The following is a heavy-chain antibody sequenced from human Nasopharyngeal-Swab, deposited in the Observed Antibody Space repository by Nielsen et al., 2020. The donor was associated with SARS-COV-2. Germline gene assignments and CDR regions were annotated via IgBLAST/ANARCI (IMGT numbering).Heavy chain of an antibody. D-gene: IGHD1-26*01. Sequence: VRQAPGKGLEWVALISYNANDKYYTDSVKGRFTISRDNYKNTPYLQMNSLRAEDTALYYCATLEDISGSHLYYYYYGMDVWGQGTAVTVSS. CDR2: ISYNANDK. CDR3: ATLEDISGSHLYYYYYGMDV. J-gene: IGHJ6*02. V-gene: IGHV3-30*04.